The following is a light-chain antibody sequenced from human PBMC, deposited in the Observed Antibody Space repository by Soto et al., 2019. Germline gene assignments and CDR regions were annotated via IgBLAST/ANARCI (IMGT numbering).Light chain of an antibody. CDR3: SSYTSTNTYV. J-gene: IGLJ1*01. CDR1: SSDLDDYNY. V-gene: IGLV2-14*01. Sequence: QSALTQPASVSGSPGQSITISCTGTSSDLDDYNYVSWYQQHPGKAPKLIIYEVSNRPLGVSNRFSGSKSGNTASLAISGLQAEDEADYYCSSYTSTNTYVFGTGTKLTVL. CDR2: EVS.